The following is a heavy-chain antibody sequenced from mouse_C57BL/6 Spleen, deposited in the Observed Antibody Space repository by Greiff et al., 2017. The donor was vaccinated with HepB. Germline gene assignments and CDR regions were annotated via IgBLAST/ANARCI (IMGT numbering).Heavy chain of an antibody. CDR2: ISSGSSTI. CDR3: AGGYSNYDGPFAY. CDR1: GFTFSDYG. J-gene: IGHJ3*01. Sequence: EVHLVESGGGLVKPGGSLKLSCAASGFTFSDYGMHWVRQAPEKGLEWVAYISSGSSTIYYADTVKGRFTISRDNAKNTLFLQMTSLRSEDTAMYYCAGGYSNYDGPFAYWGQGTLVTVSA. D-gene: IGHD2-5*01. V-gene: IGHV5-17*01.